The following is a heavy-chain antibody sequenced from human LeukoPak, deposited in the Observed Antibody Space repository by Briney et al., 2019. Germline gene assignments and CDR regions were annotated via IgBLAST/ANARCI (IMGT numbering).Heavy chain of an antibody. CDR2: ISGIANAI. D-gene: IGHD2-15*01. V-gene: IGHV3-23*01. CDR1: GFTFTDYA. J-gene: IGHJ4*02. CDR3: VRHLATSGSYPLDY. Sequence: GGPLRLSCAASGFTFTDYAMSWVRQAPATGLEWVSAISGIANAIFFASSVKGRFTVSRDNSKNTLSLQMSSLRAEDTAVYYCVRHLATSGSYPLDYWGQGSLVTVSS.